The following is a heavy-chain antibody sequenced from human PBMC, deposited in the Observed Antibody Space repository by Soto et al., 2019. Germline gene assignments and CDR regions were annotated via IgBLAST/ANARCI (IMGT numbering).Heavy chain of an antibody. J-gene: IGHJ1*01. Sequence: GSLRLSCAASGFTFSSYAMSWVLQAPGKGLEWVSAISGSGGSTYYADSVKGRFTISRDNSKNTLYLQMNSLRAEDTAVYYCAKGRKDYGDYVAAFFQHWGQGTLVTVSS. V-gene: IGHV3-23*01. CDR3: AKGRKDYGDYVAAFFQH. CDR1: GFTFSSYA. CDR2: ISGSGGST. D-gene: IGHD4-17*01.